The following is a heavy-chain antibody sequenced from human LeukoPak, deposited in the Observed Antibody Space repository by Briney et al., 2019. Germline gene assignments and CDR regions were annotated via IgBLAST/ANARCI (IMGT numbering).Heavy chain of an antibody. V-gene: IGHV3-11*01. CDR1: GFTLSDYY. D-gene: IGHD4-17*01. CDR3: ARDPLVTTVTTPGY. J-gene: IGHJ4*02. CDR2: ISSSGGTI. Sequence: GGSLRLSCAASGFTLSDYYMSWIRQAPGKGLEWVSYISSSGGTIYYADSVKGRFTISRDNAKNSLYLQMNSLRAEDTAVYYCARDPLVTTVTTPGYRGQGTLVTVSS.